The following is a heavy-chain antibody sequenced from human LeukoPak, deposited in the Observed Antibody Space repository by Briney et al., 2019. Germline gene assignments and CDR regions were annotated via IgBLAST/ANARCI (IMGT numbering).Heavy chain of an antibody. CDR2: INNSGST. J-gene: IGHJ5*02. D-gene: IGHD4-23*01. Sequence: PETLSLTCAVYGGSFSGYYWIWIRQPPGKGLEWIGEINNSGSTNSNPSLKNRVTISVDTSKNQFSLKLSSVTAADTAVYYCAREAGYGGNYWFDPWGQGTLVTVSS. V-gene: IGHV4-34*01. CDR1: GGSFSGYY. CDR3: AREAGYGGNYWFDP.